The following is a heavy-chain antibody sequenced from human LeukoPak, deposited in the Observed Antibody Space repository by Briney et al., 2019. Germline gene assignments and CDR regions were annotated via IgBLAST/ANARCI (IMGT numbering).Heavy chain of an antibody. CDR2: IIPIFGTA. CDR3: ARDRGTATPHLYYYYGMDV. D-gene: IGHD5-18*01. CDR1: GGTFSSYA. V-gene: IGHV1-69*13. J-gene: IGHJ6*02. Sequence: ASVTVSFTASGGTFSSYAISWVRQAPGQGLEWMGGIIPIFGTANYAQKFQGRVTIPADESTSTAYMELSSLRSEDTAVYYCARDRGTATPHLYYYYGMDVWGQGTTVIVSS.